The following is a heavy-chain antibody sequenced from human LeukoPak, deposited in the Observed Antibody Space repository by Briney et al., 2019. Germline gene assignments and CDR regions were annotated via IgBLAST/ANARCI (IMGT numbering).Heavy chain of an antibody. CDR2: INPNSGGT. CDR1: GYTFTNYG. J-gene: IGHJ3*02. V-gene: IGHV1-2*02. Sequence: ASLKVSCKASGYTFTNYGISWVRQAPGQGLEWMGWINPNSGGTNYAQKFQGRVTMTRDTSISTAYMELSRLRSDDTAVYYCARDRAPLGVNGAFDIWGQGTMVTVSS. CDR3: ARDRAPLGVNGAFDI. D-gene: IGHD2-21*01.